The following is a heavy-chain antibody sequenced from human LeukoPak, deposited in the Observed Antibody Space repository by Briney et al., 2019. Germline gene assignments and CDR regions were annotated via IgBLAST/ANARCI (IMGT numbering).Heavy chain of an antibody. J-gene: IGHJ4*02. CDR3: ANRDYGSGIFDY. D-gene: IGHD3-10*01. CDR1: GFPFNSYG. V-gene: IGHV3-30*18. Sequence: GGSLRLSCAASGFPFNSYGMHWVRRAPGKGLEWVAVISYDGSNKYYADSVKGRFTISRDNSKNTLYLQMNSLRAEDTAVYYCANRDYGSGIFDYWGQGTLVTVSS. CDR2: ISYDGSNK.